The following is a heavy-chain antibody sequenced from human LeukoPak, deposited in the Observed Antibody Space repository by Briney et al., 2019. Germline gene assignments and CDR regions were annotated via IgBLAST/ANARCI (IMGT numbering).Heavy chain of an antibody. CDR3: ARASGSYQGFFDY. CDR1: GFTFSSYA. Sequence: PGGSLRLSCAASGFTFSSYAMHWVRQAPGKGLEWVAVISYDGSNKYHADSVKGRFTISRDNSKNTLYLQMNSLRAEDTAVYYCARASGSYQGFFDYWGQGTLVTVSS. J-gene: IGHJ4*02. D-gene: IGHD1-26*01. CDR2: ISYDGSNK. V-gene: IGHV3-30-3*01.